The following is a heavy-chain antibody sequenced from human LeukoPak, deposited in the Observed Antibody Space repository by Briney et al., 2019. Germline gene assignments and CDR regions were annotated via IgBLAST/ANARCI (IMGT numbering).Heavy chain of an antibody. CDR3: ARPPYYDSSGYRDY. CDR2: INHSGST. V-gene: IGHV4-39*07. CDR1: GDSISSSSYY. Sequence: SETLSLTCTVSGDSISSSSYYWGWIRQPPGKGLEWIGEINHSGSTNYNPSLKSRVTISVDTSKNQFSLKLSSVTAADTAVYYCARPPYYDSSGYRDYWGQGTLVTVSS. J-gene: IGHJ4*02. D-gene: IGHD3-22*01.